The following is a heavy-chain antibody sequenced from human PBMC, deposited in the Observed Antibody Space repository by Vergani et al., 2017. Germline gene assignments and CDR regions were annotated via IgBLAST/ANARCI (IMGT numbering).Heavy chain of an antibody. CDR1: GFTFSSYG. J-gene: IGHJ4*02. CDR2: ISGSGGST. D-gene: IGHD3-10*01. V-gene: IGHV3-23*04. Sequence: VQLVESGGGVVQPGRSLRLSCAASGFTFSSYGMHWVRQAPGKGLEWVSAISGSGGSTYYADSVKGRFTISRDNSKNTLYLQMNSLRAEDTAVYYCAKGLHGPGPYYDYWGQGTLVTVSS. CDR3: AKGLHGPGPYYDY.